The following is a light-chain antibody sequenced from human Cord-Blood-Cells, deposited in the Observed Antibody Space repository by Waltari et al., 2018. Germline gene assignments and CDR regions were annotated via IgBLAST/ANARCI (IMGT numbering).Light chain of an antibody. J-gene: IGLJ3*02. V-gene: IGLV2-23*01. CDR3: CSYAGSSTYWV. CDR2: EGS. CDR1: SCDVGSYNL. Sequence: QSALTQPASVSGSPGQSITISCTGTSCDVGSYNLVSWYQQHPGKAPKLMIYEGSKRPSGVSNLFSGSKSGNTASLTISVLQAEDEADYYCCSYAGSSTYWVFGGGTKLTVL.